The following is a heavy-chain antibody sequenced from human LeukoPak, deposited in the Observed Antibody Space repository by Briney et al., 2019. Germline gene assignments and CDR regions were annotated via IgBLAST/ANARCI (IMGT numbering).Heavy chain of an antibody. J-gene: IGHJ4*02. CDR2: IYYSGST. Sequence: PSQTLSLTCTVSGGSISSGDYYWSWIRQPPGKGLEWIGYIYYSGSTYYNPSLKSRVTISVDTSKNQFSLKLSSETAADTAVYYCAREGGDSSGSTDYWGQGTLVTVSS. D-gene: IGHD3-22*01. CDR1: GGSISSGDYY. CDR3: AREGGDSSGSTDY. V-gene: IGHV4-30-4*01.